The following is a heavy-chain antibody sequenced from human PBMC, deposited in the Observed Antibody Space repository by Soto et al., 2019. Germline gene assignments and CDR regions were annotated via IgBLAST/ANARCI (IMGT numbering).Heavy chain of an antibody. CDR2: IYYSGST. J-gene: IGHJ4*02. CDR1: GGSISRGGHY. CDR3: ASLYCSSTSCYYAAFDY. V-gene: IGHV4-31*03. D-gene: IGHD2-2*01. Sequence: SETLSLTCTVSGGSISRGGHYWSWIRQHPGKRVEWIGYIYYSGSTYYNPSLKRRVTISVDTSKNQFSLKLSSVTAADTAVYYCASLYCSSTSCYYAAFDYWGQGTLVTVSS.